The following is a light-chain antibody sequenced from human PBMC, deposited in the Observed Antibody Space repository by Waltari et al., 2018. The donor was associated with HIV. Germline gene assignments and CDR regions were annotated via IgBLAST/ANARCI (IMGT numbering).Light chain of an antibody. CDR1: SSHIGAGFD. CDR3: RSYDRTLSGFV. Sequence: QAILTQPPSVSGAPGQRVTISCTGTSSHIGAGFDVPWYQQAPGTAPKLLIFGNTRQPSGVPGRLSADRVGASATLTIGWLQADDEADYYCRSYDRTLSGFVFGSGTQVTV. V-gene: IGLV1-40*03. CDR2: GNT. J-gene: IGLJ1*01.